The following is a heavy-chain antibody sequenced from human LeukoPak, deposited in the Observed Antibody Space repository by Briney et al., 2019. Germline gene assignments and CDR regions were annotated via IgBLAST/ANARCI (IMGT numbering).Heavy chain of an antibody. CDR2: ISSDSSYI. V-gene: IGHV3-21*01. D-gene: IGHD4-17*01. Sequence: GGSLRLSCAASGFTFSSYAMTWVRQAPGKGLEWVSSISSDSSYIYYADAVHGRFTVSRDNAKYSLYLQMNSLRAEDTAVYYCVRGSYGAYDYWGQGSLVTVSS. CDR3: VRGSYGAYDY. J-gene: IGHJ4*02. CDR1: GFTFSSYA.